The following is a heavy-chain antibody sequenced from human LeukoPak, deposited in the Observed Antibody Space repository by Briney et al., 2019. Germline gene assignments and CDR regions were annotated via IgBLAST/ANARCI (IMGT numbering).Heavy chain of an antibody. CDR2: IRSKGDNYAT. Sequence: GGSLRLSCAASGFTFSGSTMHWVRQASGKGLEWVGRIRSKGDNYATEYGASVKGRFTISRDDSKNTAYLQMNSLKTEDTAVYYCTENYDFWTGPFDYWGQGTLVTVSS. V-gene: IGHV3-73*01. D-gene: IGHD3-3*01. J-gene: IGHJ4*02. CDR3: TENYDFWTGPFDY. CDR1: GFTFSGST.